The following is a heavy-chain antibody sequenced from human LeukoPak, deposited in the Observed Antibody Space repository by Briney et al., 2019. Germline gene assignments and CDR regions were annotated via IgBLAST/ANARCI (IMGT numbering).Heavy chain of an antibody. CDR1: GGSISSYY. D-gene: IGHD6-13*01. CDR3: AREYSSSLDV. V-gene: IGHV4-59*01. J-gene: IGHJ6*02. CDR2: IYYSGST. Sequence: SETLSLTCTVSGGSISSYYWSWIRQPPGKGLEWIGYIYYSGSTNYNPSLKSRVTISVGTSKNQFSLKLNSVTATDTAVYFCAREYSSSLDVWGQGTTVTVSS.